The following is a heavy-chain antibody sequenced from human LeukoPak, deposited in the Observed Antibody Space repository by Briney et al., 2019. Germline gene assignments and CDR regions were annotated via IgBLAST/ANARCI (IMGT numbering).Heavy chain of an antibody. CDR2: ISSSVSTI. CDR1: GFTFSSYE. V-gene: IGHV3-48*03. Sequence: GGSLRLSCAASGFTFSSYEMNWVRQAPGKGLEWVSYISSSVSTIYYADSVKGRFTISRDNAKNSLYLQMNSLRAEDTAVYYCAKDQKRGYSYGYLFYYYYMDVWGKGTTVTISS. D-gene: IGHD5-18*01. J-gene: IGHJ6*03. CDR3: AKDQKRGYSYGYLFYYYYMDV.